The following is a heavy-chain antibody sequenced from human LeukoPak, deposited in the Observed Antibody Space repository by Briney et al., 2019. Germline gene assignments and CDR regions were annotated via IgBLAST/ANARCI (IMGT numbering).Heavy chain of an antibody. CDR2: IYYRGST. V-gene: IGHV4-59*01. D-gene: IGHD2-15*01. CDR1: GGSISSYY. CDR3: ARDRGCSGGSCYCDY. J-gene: IGHJ4*02. Sequence: SETLSLTCTVSGGSISSYYWSWIRQPPGKGLEWIGYIYYRGSTNYNPSLKSRVTISVDTSKNQFSLRLSSVTAAVTAVYYSARDRGCSGGSCYCDYWGQGTLVTVSS.